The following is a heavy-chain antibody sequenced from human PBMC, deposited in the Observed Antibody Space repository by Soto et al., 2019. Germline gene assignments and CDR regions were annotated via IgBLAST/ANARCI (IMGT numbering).Heavy chain of an antibody. D-gene: IGHD2-21*02. CDR1: GYTFTSYD. CDR2: MNPNSGNT. J-gene: IGHJ6*02. Sequence: QVQLVQSGAEVKKPGASVKVSCKASGYTFTSYDINWVRQATGQGLEWMGWMNPNSGNTGYAQKIQGRVTMTRNTSISTAYMELSSLRSEDTAVYYCARGEAYCGGDCYPNYYYYGMDVWGQGTTVTVSS. V-gene: IGHV1-8*01. CDR3: ARGEAYCGGDCYPNYYYYGMDV.